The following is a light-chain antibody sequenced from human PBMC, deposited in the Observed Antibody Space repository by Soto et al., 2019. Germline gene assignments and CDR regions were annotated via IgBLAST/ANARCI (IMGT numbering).Light chain of an antibody. CDR2: NNN. V-gene: IGLV1-44*01. CDR3: AVWDDSVNGWV. Sequence: QLVLTQPPSASGTPGQRVTISCSGSRSNIGRSDVYWYQQLPGTAPKLLIHNNNQRPSGVPDRVSGSKSGTSASLAISGLQSEDEADYYCAVWDDSVNGWVFGGGTKLTVL. J-gene: IGLJ3*02. CDR1: RSNIGRSD.